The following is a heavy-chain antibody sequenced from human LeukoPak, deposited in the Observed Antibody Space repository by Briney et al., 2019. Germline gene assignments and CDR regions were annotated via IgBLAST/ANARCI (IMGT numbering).Heavy chain of an antibody. V-gene: IGHV4-39*01. CDR2: IYYSGST. Sequence: SETLSLTCTVSGGSISSSSYYWGWIRQPPGKGLEWIGSIYYSGSTYYNPSLKSRVTISVDTSKNQFSLKLSSVTAADTAVYYCASPAGGSGSPPSWGQGTLVTVSS. CDR1: GGSISSSSYY. J-gene: IGHJ5*02. D-gene: IGHD3-10*01. CDR3: ASPAGGSGSPPS.